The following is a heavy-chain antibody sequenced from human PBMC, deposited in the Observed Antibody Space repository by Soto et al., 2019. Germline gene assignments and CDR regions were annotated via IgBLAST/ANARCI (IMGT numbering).Heavy chain of an antibody. J-gene: IGHJ3*01. D-gene: IGHD4-17*01. CDR3: ARNRTDYGISDAFDV. V-gene: IGHV3-74*01. Sequence: EEQLVQSGGGLVQPGGSLRLSCTALEFTFSSHWMHWVRQAPGKGLVWVARIKSDGTPTGHADSVKGRFTISRDNAKNTLYLQMNRLRAEDTAVYYCARNRTDYGISDAFDVWGHGTMVTVSS. CDR2: IKSDGTPT. CDR1: EFTFSSHW.